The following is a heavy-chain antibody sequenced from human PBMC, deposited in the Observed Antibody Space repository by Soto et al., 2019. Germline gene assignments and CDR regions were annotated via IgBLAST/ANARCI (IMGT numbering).Heavy chain of an antibody. J-gene: IGHJ4*02. CDR3: ARHITGTTFFDY. Sequence: PSETLSLTCTVSGGSISSYYWSWIRQPPGKGLEWIGYIYYSGSTNYNPSLKSRVTISVDTSKNQFSLKLSSVTAADTAVYYCARHITGTTFFDYWGQGTLVTSPQ. CDR1: GGSISSYY. CDR2: IYYSGST. D-gene: IGHD1-7*01. V-gene: IGHV4-59*08.